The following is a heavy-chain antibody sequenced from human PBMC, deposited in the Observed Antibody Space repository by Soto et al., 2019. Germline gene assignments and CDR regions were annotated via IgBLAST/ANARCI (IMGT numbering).Heavy chain of an antibody. Sequence: ASVKVSCKASGYTFTSYAMHWVRQAPGQRLEWVGWINAGNGNTKYSQKFQGRVTITRDTSASTAYMELSSLRSEDTAVYYCARGHVAAAGTFDYWGQGTLVTVSS. V-gene: IGHV1-3*01. CDR1: GYTFTSYA. J-gene: IGHJ4*02. D-gene: IGHD6-13*01. CDR3: ARGHVAAAGTFDY. CDR2: INAGNGNT.